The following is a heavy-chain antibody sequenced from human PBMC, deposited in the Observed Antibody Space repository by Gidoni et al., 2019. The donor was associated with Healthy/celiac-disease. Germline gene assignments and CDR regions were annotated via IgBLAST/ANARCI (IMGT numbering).Heavy chain of an antibody. CDR2: IWYDGSNK. D-gene: IGHD2-2*01. V-gene: IGHV3-33*01. J-gene: IGHJ4*02. CDR3: AREWWTSCLDY. CDR1: GFTFSSYG. Sequence: QVQLVESGGGVVQPGRSLRLSCAASGFTFSSYGMHWVRQAPGKGLGWVAVIWYDGSNKYYADSVKGRFTISRDNSKNTLYLQMNSLRAEDTAVYYCAREWWTSCLDYWGQGTLVTVSS.